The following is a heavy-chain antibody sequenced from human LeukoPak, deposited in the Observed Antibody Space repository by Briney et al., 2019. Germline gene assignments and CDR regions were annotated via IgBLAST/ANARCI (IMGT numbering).Heavy chain of an antibody. D-gene: IGHD6-13*01. CDR2: IYPGDSDT. CDR3: ARQPRKYSSSWYGDYFDY. V-gene: IGHV5-51*01. Sequence: GESLKISCKGSGYSLTSYWIGWVRQMPGKGLEWMGIIYPGDSDTRYSPSFQGQVTISADKSISTAYLQWSSLKASDTAMHYCARQPRKYSSSWYGDYFDYWGQGTLVTVSS. CDR1: GYSLTSYW. J-gene: IGHJ4*02.